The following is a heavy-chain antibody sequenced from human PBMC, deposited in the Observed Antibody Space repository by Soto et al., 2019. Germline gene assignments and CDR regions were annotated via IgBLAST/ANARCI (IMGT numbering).Heavy chain of an antibody. CDR1: GFTFSDYS. V-gene: IGHV3-21*01. J-gene: IGHJ4*02. CDR3: ARDRGRSLYGDFDY. CDR2: ISTASGYI. D-gene: IGHD3-10*01. Sequence: PGGSLRLSCAASGFTFSDYSMNWVRQAPGKGLEWVSSISTASGYIYYADSVKGRCTISRDNAKNSLYLQMNSLRAEDTAVYYCARDRGRSLYGDFDYWGQGT.